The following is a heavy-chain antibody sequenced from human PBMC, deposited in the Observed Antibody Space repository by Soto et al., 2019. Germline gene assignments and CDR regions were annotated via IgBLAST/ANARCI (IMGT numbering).Heavy chain of an antibody. J-gene: IGHJ6*02. CDR2: ISYDGSNK. D-gene: IGHD3-3*01. CDR1: GFTFSSYA. CDR3: ARGYDFWSGYYYPYGMDV. Sequence: GGSLRLSCAASGFTFSSYAMHWVRQAPGKGREWVAVISYDGSNKNYADSVKGRFTISRDNSKNTLYLQMNSLRAEDTAVYYCARGYDFWSGYYYPYGMDVWGQGTTVTVSS. V-gene: IGHV3-30-3*01.